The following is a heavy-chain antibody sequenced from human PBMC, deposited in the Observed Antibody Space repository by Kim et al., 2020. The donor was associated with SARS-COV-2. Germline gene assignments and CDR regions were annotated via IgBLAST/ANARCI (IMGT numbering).Heavy chain of an antibody. CDR3: ASYYDSSDWGVDY. Sequence: GGSLRLSCAASGFTFSSYAMHWVRQAPGKGLEWVAVISYDGSNKYYADSVKGRFTISRDNSKNTLYLQMNSLRAEDTAVYYCASYYDSSDWGVDYWGQGTLVTVSS. D-gene: IGHD3-22*01. J-gene: IGHJ4*02. V-gene: IGHV3-30*04. CDR1: GFTFSSYA. CDR2: ISYDGSNK.